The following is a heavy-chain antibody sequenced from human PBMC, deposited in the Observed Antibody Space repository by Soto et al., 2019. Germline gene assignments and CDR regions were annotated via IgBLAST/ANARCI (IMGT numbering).Heavy chain of an antibody. CDR1: GKSLSGYY. D-gene: IGHD1-26*01. CDR3: ARHHVRGRTIAGAAEF. Sequence: QAQLQQWGAGLLKPSETLSLTCAVYGKSLSGYYWSWLRQPPGKALEWIGEINHSGNTNYNPSLKSPVTISGDTSKNKLFLNLNSVTAADTAMYYCARHHVRGRTIAGAAEFWGQGTLVTVSS. CDR2: INHSGNT. J-gene: IGHJ4*02. V-gene: IGHV4-34*01.